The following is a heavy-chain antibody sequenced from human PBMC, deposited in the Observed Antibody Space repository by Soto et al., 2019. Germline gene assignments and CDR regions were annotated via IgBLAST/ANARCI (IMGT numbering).Heavy chain of an antibody. D-gene: IGHD3-3*01. CDR2: TYYRSKWYN. Sequence: SQTLSLTCAISGDSVSSNSAAGNWIRQSPSRGLEWLGRTYYRSKWYNDYAVSVKSRITINPDTSKNQFSLQLNSVTPEDTAVYYCARVPYDFWSKIKTNAFDIWVQGTMVTVSS. J-gene: IGHJ3*02. CDR3: ARVPYDFWSKIKTNAFDI. CDR1: GDSVSSNSAA. V-gene: IGHV6-1*01.